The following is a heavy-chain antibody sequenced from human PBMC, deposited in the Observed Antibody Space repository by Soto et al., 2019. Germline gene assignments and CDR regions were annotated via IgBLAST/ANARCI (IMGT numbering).Heavy chain of an antibody. CDR1: RFTFSSYA. J-gene: IGHJ6*03. V-gene: IGHV3-23*01. CDR2: ISGSGGST. CDR3: AKVLDFLSGYYLGYMDV. D-gene: IGHD3-3*01. Sequence: PGGSLRLSCAASRFTFSSYAMSWVRQAPGKGLEWVSAISGSGGSTYYADSVKGRFTISRDNSKNTLYLQMNSLRAEDTAVYYCAKVLDFLSGYYLGYMDVWGKGTTVTVSS.